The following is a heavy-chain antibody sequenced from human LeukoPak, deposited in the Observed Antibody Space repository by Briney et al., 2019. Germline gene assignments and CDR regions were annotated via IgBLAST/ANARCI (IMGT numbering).Heavy chain of an antibody. V-gene: IGHV1-69*13. D-gene: IGHD3-3*01. CDR1: GGTFSSYA. Sequence: GASVKVSCKASGGTFSSYAISWVRQAPGQGLEWMGGIIPIFGTANYAQKFQGRVTITADESTSTAYMELSSLRSEDTAVYYCARDLLSYYDFWSGYPYNWFDPGAREPWSPSP. J-gene: IGHJ5*02. CDR3: ARDLLSYYDFWSGYPYNWFDP. CDR2: IIPIFGTA.